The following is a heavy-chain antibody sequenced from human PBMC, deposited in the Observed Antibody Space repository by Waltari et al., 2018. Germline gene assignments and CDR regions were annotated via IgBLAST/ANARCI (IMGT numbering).Heavy chain of an antibody. CDR3: ARDSSSWYGNWFDP. CDR2: INHSGST. D-gene: IGHD6-13*01. J-gene: IGHJ5*02. V-gene: IGHV4-34*01. Sequence: ETLSLTCAVYGGSFSGYYWSWIRQPPGKGLEWIGEINHSGSTNYNPSLKSRVTISVDTSKNQFSLKLSSVTAADTAVYYCARDSSSWYGNWFDPWGQGTLVTVSS. CDR1: GGSFSGYY.